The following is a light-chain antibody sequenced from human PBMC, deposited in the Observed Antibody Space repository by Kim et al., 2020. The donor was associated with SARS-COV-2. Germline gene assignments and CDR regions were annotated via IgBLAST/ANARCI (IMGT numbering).Light chain of an antibody. V-gene: IGKV3-15*01. J-gene: IGKJ2*01. CDR1: QSVGKF. CDR3: QQYNDWPYT. Sequence: EIILTQSPASMSASLGQRVTLSCRASQSVGKFLAWYQHKPGHTTRLLIYGGSARALGAPDRFSGTGSGTDFTLTIDSLQSEDFAIYYCQQYNDWPYTFGRGSRLEIK. CDR2: GGS.